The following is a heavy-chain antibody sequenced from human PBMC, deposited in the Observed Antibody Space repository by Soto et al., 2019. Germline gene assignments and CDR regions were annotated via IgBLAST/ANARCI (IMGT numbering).Heavy chain of an antibody. J-gene: IGHJ5*02. CDR1: GFTFSSYS. D-gene: IGHD6-19*01. CDR2: ISSSSSTI. CDR3: ARVKSRYSSGWYEPTNWFDP. Sequence: PGGSLRLSCAASGFTFSSYSMNWVRQAPGKGLEWVSYISSSSSTIYYADSVKGRFTISRDNAKNSLYLQMNSLRDEDTAVYYCARVKSRYSSGWYEPTNWFDPWGQGTLVTVSS. V-gene: IGHV3-48*02.